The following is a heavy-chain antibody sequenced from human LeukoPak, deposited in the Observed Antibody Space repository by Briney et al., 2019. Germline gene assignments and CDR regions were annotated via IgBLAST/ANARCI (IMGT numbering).Heavy chain of an antibody. CDR2: INWSGGSI. J-gene: IGHJ4*02. CDR1: GFAFDEHG. V-gene: IGHV3-20*04. D-gene: IGHD2-2*01. Sequence: GGSLRLSCTASGFAFDEHGMSWVRQVPGKGLEWVSGINWSGGSIGYADPLRGRFTISRDNAKNSLYLQMDSLRAEDTALYYCARAPITSSFYFDYWGQGTLVTVSS. CDR3: ARAPITSSFYFDY.